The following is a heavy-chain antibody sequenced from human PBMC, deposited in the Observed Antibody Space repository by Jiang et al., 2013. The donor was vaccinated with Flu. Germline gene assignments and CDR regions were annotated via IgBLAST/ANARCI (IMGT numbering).Heavy chain of an antibody. J-gene: IGHJ5*02. D-gene: IGHD1-14*01. Sequence: GAEVKKPGESLRISCQGFGYSFTSYWISWVRQMPGKGLEWMGRIDPIDSYSAYSPSFQGHINISTDNSISTAYLQWSSLKASDAAMYYCARHNGASAHQRSLPGHNWFDPWGQGTLVTVAS. CDR2: IDPIDSYS. CDR3: ARHNGASAHQRSLPGHNWFDP. CDR1: GYSFTSYW. V-gene: IGHV5-10-1*01.